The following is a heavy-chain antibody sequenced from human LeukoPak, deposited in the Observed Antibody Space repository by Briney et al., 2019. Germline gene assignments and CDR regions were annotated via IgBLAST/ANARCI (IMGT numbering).Heavy chain of an antibody. D-gene: IGHD3-22*01. CDR2: INPNSGGT. J-gene: IGHJ4*02. V-gene: IGHV1-2*06. CDR1: GGTFSSYA. Sequence: GASVKVSCKASGGTFSSYAISWVRQAPGQGLEWMGRINPNSGGTNYAQKFQGRVTMTRDTSISTAYMELSRLRSDDTAVYYCYYYDSSGYYLDDYWGQGTLVTVSS. CDR3: YYYDSSGYYLDDY.